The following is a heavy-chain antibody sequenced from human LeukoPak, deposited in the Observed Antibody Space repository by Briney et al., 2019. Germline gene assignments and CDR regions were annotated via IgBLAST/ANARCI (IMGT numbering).Heavy chain of an antibody. CDR2: ISSYYGNT. CDR3: ARGYCSSTSCYGATLDAFDI. Sequence: ASVKVSCKSSGYIFTIYGISGVRQAPGQGREGGVWISSYYGNTNYEQKIQGSVTITTDESTSTDYMELSSLRSEDTAVYYCARGYCSSTSCYGATLDAFDIWDQGTMVTVSS. CDR1: GYIFTIYG. J-gene: IGHJ3*02. V-gene: IGHV1-18*01. D-gene: IGHD2-2*01.